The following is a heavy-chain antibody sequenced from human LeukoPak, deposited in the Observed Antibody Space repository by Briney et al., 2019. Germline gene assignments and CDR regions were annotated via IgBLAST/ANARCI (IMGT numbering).Heavy chain of an antibody. Sequence: SETLSLTCTVSGGSISSYYWSWIRQPPGKGLEWIGRIYTSGSTNYNPSLKSRVTISVDTSKNQFSLKLSSVTAADTAVYYCARSEDTATGGYYYYYYYMDVWGKGTTVTVSS. D-gene: IGHD5-18*01. V-gene: IGHV4-4*07. CDR2: IYTSGST. J-gene: IGHJ6*03. CDR1: GGSISSYY. CDR3: ARSEDTATGGYYYYYYYMDV.